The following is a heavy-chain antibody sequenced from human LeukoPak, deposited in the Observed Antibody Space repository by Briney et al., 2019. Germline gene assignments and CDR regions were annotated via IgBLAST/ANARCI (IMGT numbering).Heavy chain of an antibody. J-gene: IGHJ4*02. D-gene: IGHD2-2*01. CDR2: ISVYNGDA. Sequence: ASVKVSCKASGATFTSNGMTWVRQAPGQGLEWMGGISVYNGDANYAQKLQGRVTMTTDTSTSTAYMELRSLRSDAAAVYYCARVGGGGYCSSTSCHLLFWGQGTLVTVSS. V-gene: IGHV1-18*01. CDR1: GATFTSNG. CDR3: ARVGGGGYCSSTSCHLLF.